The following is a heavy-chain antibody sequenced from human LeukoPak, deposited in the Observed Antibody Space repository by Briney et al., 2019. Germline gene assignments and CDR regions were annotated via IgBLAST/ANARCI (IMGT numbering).Heavy chain of an antibody. J-gene: IGHJ4*02. Sequence: PGGSLRLSCAASGFTFSSYAMSWVRQAPGKWREWVSAIIGSGGSTYYADSVKGRLTICRDNCTNTLYMQMHCLRAEETAVYYCGKDRLGYSYGIGFDYWGQGPLVTVSS. CDR1: GFTFSSYA. CDR3: GKDRLGYSYGIGFDY. V-gene: IGHV3-23*01. D-gene: IGHD5-18*01. CDR2: IIGSGGST.